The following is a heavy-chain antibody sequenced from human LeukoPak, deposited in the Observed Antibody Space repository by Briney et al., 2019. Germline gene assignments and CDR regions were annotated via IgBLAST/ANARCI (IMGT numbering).Heavy chain of an antibody. CDR1: GYTFTSYA. CDR2: INTNTGNP. Sequence: ASVKVSCKASGYTFTSYAMNWVRQAPGQGLEWMGWINTNTGNPTYAQGFTGRFVFSLDTSVSTAYLQISSLKAEDTAVYYCARDSANYYDSSGPTGSFDYWGQGALVTVSS. CDR3: ARDSANYYDSSGPTGSFDY. V-gene: IGHV7-4-1*02. J-gene: IGHJ4*02. D-gene: IGHD3-22*01.